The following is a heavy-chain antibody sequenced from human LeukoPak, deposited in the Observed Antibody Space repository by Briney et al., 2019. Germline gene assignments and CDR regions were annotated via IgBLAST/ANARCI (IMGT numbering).Heavy chain of an antibody. V-gene: IGHV6-1*01. Sequence: SQTLSLTCAISGDSVSSSSAAWNWIRQSPSRGLEWLGRTYHRSKWYNDFAVSVKSRITINPDTSKNQFSLQLSSVTPGDTALYYCARDSVQLDHAIDYWGQGTLVTVSS. CDR3: ARDSVQLDHAIDY. D-gene: IGHD1-1*01. J-gene: IGHJ4*02. CDR1: GDSVSSSSAA. CDR2: TYHRSKWYN.